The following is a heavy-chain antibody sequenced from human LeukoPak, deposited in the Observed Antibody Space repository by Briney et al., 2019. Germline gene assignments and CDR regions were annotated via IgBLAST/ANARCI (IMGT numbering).Heavy chain of an antibody. CDR2: ISAYNGNT. J-gene: IGHJ6*02. CDR3: ARESIAATYGMDV. V-gene: IGHV1-18*01. D-gene: IGHD6-6*01. CDR1: GYTFISYD. Sequence: ASVKVSCKASGYTFISYDINWVRQATGQGLEWMGWISAYNGNTNYAQKLQGRVTMTTDTSTSTAYMELRSLRSDDTAVYYCARESIAATYGMDVWGQGTTVTVSS.